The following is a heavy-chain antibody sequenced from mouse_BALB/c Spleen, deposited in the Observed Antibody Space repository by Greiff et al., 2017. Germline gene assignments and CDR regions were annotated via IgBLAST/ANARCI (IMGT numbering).Heavy chain of an antibody. CDR2: ISSGGSYT. CDR1: GFTFSSYA. J-gene: IGHJ3*01. D-gene: IGHD2-1*01. Sequence: EVKLVESGGGLVKPGGSLKLSCAASGFTFSSYAMSWVRQSPEKRLEWVAEISSGGSYTYYPDTVTGRFTISRDNAKNTLYLEMSSLRSEDTAMYYCARPLIYYGQAWFAYWGQGTLVTVSA. V-gene: IGHV5-9-4*01. CDR3: ARPLIYYGQAWFAY.